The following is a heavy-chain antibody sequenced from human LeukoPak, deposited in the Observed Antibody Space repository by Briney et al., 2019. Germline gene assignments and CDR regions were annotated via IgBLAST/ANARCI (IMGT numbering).Heavy chain of an antibody. CDR3: ARNKKGDRYTYGHDY. CDR2: ISSSSSYI. D-gene: IGHD5-18*01. Sequence: GGSLRLSCAASGFTFSSYSMNWVRQAPGKGLEWDSSISSSSSYIYYADSVKGRFTISRDNAKNSLYLQMNNLRAEDTAVYYCARNKKGDRYTYGHDYWGQGTLVTVSS. V-gene: IGHV3-21*01. CDR1: GFTFSSYS. J-gene: IGHJ4*02.